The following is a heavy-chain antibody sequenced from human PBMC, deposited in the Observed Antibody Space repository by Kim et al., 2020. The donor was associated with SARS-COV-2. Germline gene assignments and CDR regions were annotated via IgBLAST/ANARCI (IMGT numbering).Heavy chain of an antibody. CDR3: ARDVAYSSSSRSGNPIPYFDY. J-gene: IGHJ4*02. CDR1: GGTFSSYT. CDR2: IIPILGIA. Sequence: SVKVSCKASGGTFSSYTISWVRQAPGQGLEWMGRIIPILGIANYAQKFQGRVTITADKSTSTAYMELSSLRSEDTAVYYCARDVAYSSSSRSGNPIPYFDYWGQGTLVTVSS. V-gene: IGHV1-69*04. D-gene: IGHD6-13*01.